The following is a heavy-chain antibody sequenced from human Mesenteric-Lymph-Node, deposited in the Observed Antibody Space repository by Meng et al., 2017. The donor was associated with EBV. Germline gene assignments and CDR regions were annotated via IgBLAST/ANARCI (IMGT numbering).Heavy chain of an antibody. CDR2: ISHDGVDT. V-gene: IGHV3-74*01. CDR1: GITFVSNV. D-gene: IGHD1-1*01. CDR3: TRDVAWKLFDY. Sequence: EVPLVGVGGRLVQPAGPLRPSCAALGITFVSNVMHWVRRTPGKRLMWVSRISHDGVDTTYAYSVKVRFTVSRDQAKNKLYLPMNSLTAEDTAVYYCTRDVAWKLFDYWGQGTLVTVSS. J-gene: IGHJ4*02.